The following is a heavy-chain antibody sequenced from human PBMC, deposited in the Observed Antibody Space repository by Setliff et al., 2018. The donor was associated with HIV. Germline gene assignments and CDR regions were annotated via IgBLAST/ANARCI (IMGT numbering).Heavy chain of an antibody. J-gene: IGHJ3*02. Sequence: ETLSLTCAVYDGSFSGYYWSWIRQPPGKGLEWVGQIYTSGSTNYNPSLKSRVIISVDTSKNQFSLKLSSVTAADTAVYSCARRQSYYDILNGPAFDALDIWGQGTKVTVSS. CDR2: IYTSGST. CDR3: ARRQSYYDILNGPAFDALDI. D-gene: IGHD3-9*01. CDR1: DGSFSGYY. V-gene: IGHV4-4*09.